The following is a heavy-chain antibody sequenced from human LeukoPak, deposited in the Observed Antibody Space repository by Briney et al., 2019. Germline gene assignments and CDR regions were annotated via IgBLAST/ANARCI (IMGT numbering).Heavy chain of an antibody. D-gene: IGHD2-2*01. Sequence: QSGGSLRLSCAASGFTFSSYGMHWVRQAPGKGLEWVAFIRYDGSNKYYADSVKGRFTISRDNSKNTLYLQMNSLRAEGTVVYYCAKCSSTSCYGFDYWGQGTLVTVSS. V-gene: IGHV3-30*02. CDR1: GFTFSSYG. CDR3: AKCSSTSCYGFDY. J-gene: IGHJ4*02. CDR2: IRYDGSNK.